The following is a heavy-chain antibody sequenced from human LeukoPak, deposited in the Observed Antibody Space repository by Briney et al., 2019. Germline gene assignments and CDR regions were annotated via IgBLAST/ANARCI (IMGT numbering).Heavy chain of an antibody. CDR2: ISSSSSSI. CDR3: ARDGDRDSTYWYYY. D-gene: IGHD6-13*01. CDR1: EFTFSNFG. V-gene: IGHV3-48*01. J-gene: IGHJ4*02. Sequence: GGSLRLSCAASEFTFSNFGMNWVRQAPGKGLEWVSYISSSSSSIYYADSVRGRITISRDNAKNSLYLQMNSLKTEDTAVYYCARDGDRDSTYWYYYWGQGTLVTVSS.